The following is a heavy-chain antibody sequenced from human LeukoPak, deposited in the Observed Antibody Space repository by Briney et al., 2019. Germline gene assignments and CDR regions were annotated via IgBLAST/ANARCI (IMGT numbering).Heavy chain of an antibody. CDR3: AIADDTGTYQGVFDF. D-gene: IGHD1-26*01. Sequence: PSETLSLTCTVSGGSLGAYYWSWIRLPAGEGLEWIGRMCASGSADYNPSLKSRVTISVDTSKNQFSLQLRSVTAADTAVYYCAIADDTGTYQGVFDFWGQGTLVTVSS. J-gene: IGHJ4*02. V-gene: IGHV4-4*07. CDR2: MCASGSA. CDR1: GGSLGAYY.